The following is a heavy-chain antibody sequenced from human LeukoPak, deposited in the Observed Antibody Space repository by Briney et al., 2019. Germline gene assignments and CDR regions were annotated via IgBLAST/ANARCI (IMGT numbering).Heavy chain of an antibody. V-gene: IGHV3-30*18. CDR2: ISYEGGTQ. CDR1: GVTLSPYG. CDR3: AKEGTPQVSTWYDL. Sequence: GRSLRLSCAASGVTLSPYGMHWVRQAPGKGLEWVAVISYEGGTQHYADSVKGRFIISRDNPRNTLYLQMNILRTEDTAVYYCAKEGTPQVSTWYDLWGQGTQVIVSS. D-gene: IGHD3-10*01. J-gene: IGHJ5*02.